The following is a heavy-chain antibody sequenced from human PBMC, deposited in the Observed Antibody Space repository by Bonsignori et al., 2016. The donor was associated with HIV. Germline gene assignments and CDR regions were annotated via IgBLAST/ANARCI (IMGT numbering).Heavy chain of an antibody. J-gene: IGHJ3*02. D-gene: IGHD3-22*01. V-gene: IGHV4-61*02. CDR2: IYTSGST. Sequence: WIRQPPGKGLEWIGRIYTSGSTNYNPSLKSRVTISVDTSKNQFSLKLSSVTAADTAVYYCARDRTWEYYDSSGGDAFDIWGQGTMVTVSS. CDR3: ARDRTWEYYDSSGGDAFDI.